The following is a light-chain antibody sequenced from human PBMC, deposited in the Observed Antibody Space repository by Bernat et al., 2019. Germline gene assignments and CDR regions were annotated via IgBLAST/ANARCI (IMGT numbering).Light chain of an antibody. CDR2: DFN. J-gene: IGLJ1*01. CDR3: CSYTNSPSYV. CDR1: SSDVGSYNY. Sequence: QSALTQPRSVSGSPGQSVTISCTGTSSDVGSYNYVSWYQQHPGKAPKLMIYDFNKRPSGVPDRFSGSRSGNTASLTILGLQAEDEADYYCCSYTNSPSYVFGTGTRVTVL. V-gene: IGLV2-11*01.